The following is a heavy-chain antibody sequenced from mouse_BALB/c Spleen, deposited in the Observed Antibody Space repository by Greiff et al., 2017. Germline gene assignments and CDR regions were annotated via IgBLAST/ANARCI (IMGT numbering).Heavy chain of an antibody. V-gene: IGHV1-63*02. Sequence: QVQLQQSGAELVRPGTSVKISCKASGYTFTNYWLGWVKQRPGHGLEWIGDIYPGGGYTNYNEKFKGKATLTADTSSSTAYMQLSSLTSEDSAVYFCARSYDYDEGDYWGQGTTLTVSS. CDR3: ARSYDYDEGDY. CDR1: GYTFTNYW. CDR2: IYPGGGYT. D-gene: IGHD2-4*01. J-gene: IGHJ2*01.